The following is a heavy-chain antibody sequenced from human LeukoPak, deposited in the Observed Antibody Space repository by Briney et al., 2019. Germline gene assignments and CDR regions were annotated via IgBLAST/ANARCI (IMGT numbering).Heavy chain of an antibody. J-gene: IGHJ6*04. Sequence: GGSLRLSCGASGFTFSSYAMSWVRQAPGKGLEWVSAISGSGGSTYYADSVKGRFTISRDNSKNTLYLQMNSLRAEDTAVYYCAKNPYCSSTSCYWEDVWGKGTTVTVSS. D-gene: IGHD2-2*01. CDR2: ISGSGGST. CDR1: GFTFSSYA. V-gene: IGHV3-23*01. CDR3: AKNPYCSSTSCYWEDV.